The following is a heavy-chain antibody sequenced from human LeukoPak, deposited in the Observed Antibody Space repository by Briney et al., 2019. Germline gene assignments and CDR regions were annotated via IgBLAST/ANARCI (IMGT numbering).Heavy chain of an antibody. V-gene: IGHV4-39*07. Sequence: PSETLSLTCTVSGGSISSSSYYWGWIRQPPGKGLEWLGSIYYSGRTYYNPSLKSRVTISVDTSKNQFSLKLSSVTAADTAVYYCARDTERSYDFWSGYLQDNWFDPWGQGTLVTVSS. CDR3: ARDTERSYDFWSGYLQDNWFDP. J-gene: IGHJ5*02. D-gene: IGHD3-3*01. CDR1: GGSISSSSYY. CDR2: IYYSGRT.